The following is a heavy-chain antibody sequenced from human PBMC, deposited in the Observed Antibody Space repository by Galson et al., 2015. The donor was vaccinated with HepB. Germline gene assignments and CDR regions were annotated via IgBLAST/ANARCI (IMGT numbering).Heavy chain of an antibody. J-gene: IGHJ4*02. CDR1: GFTFSTYG. CDR3: AKHGLTMVRGPANNFDY. V-gene: IGHV3-30*02. CDR2: IGYDGSSK. Sequence: SLRLSCAVSGFTFSTYGMHWVRQAPGKGLEWVAFIGYDGSSKYYADSVKGRFTISRDNSKNTLYLEMNCLRAEDTAVYYCAKHGLTMVRGPANNFDYWGRGTLVTVSS. D-gene: IGHD3-10*01.